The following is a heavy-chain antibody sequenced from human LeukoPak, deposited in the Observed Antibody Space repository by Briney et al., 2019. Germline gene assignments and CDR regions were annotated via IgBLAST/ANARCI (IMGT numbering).Heavy chain of an antibody. J-gene: IGHJ4*02. CDR3: ATARTHYYDSSGSGYFDY. V-gene: IGHV1-24*01. D-gene: IGHD3-22*01. Sequence: ASVKVSCKVSGYTLTELSMHWVRQAPGKGLEWMGGFDPEDGETIYAQKFQGRVTMTEDTSTDTAYMELSSLRSEYTAVYYCATARTHYYDSSGSGYFDYWGQGTLVTVSS. CDR2: FDPEDGET. CDR1: GYTLTELS.